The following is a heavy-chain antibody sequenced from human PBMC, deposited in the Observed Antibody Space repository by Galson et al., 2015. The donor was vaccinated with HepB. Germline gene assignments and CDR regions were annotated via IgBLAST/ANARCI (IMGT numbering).Heavy chain of an antibody. Sequence: SVKVSCKVSGYTLTELSMHWVRQAPGKGLEWMGGFDPEDGEKVYAQKFQGRVIMTEDTSTDTAYMELSSLRSEDTAVYYCATYLFYYNSGSYYCAFDIWGQGTMVTVSS. CDR3: ATYLFYYNSGSYYCAFDI. V-gene: IGHV1-24*01. D-gene: IGHD3-10*01. CDR1: GYTLTELS. J-gene: IGHJ3*02. CDR2: FDPEDGEK.